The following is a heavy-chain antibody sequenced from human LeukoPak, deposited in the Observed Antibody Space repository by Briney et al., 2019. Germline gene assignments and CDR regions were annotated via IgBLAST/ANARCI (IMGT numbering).Heavy chain of an antibody. CDR1: GYTFTSYH. V-gene: IGHV1-8*02. D-gene: IGHD4-17*01. Sequence: ASVKVSCKASGYTFTSYHINWVRQATGQGLEWMGWMNPNSGNTGYAQKFRGRVTMTRNTSISTAYMELSGLRSDDTAAYYCARLYGDYQFYFGLDVWGQGTTVTVSS. J-gene: IGHJ6*02. CDR2: MNPNSGNT. CDR3: ARLYGDYQFYFGLDV.